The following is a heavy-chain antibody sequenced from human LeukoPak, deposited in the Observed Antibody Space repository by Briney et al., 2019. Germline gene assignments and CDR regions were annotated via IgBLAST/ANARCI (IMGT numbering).Heavy chain of an antibody. CDR2: ISRSSGSSI. CDR3: ARDSSGWYYFDY. CDR1: GFTVSSNY. D-gene: IGHD6-19*01. Sequence: GGSLRLSCAASGFTVSSNYMNWVRQAPGKGLEWVSYISRSSGSSIYYADSVKGRFTISRDNAKNSLYLQMNSLRAEDTAVYYCARDSSGWYYFDYWGQGILVTVSS. J-gene: IGHJ4*02. V-gene: IGHV3-48*03.